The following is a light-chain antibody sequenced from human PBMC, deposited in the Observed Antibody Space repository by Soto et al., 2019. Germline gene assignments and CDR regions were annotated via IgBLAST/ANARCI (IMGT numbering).Light chain of an antibody. CDR1: NFGSKS. J-gene: IGLJ2*01. Sequence: SYELTQPPSVSVAPGQTARITCGGNNFGSKSVHWYQQTPGQAPVLVVYDDSDRPSGIPERFSGSNSGNTATLIISRVEAGDEADYYCQVWDSSSDHVVFGGGTKLTVL. CDR2: DDS. CDR3: QVWDSSSDHVV. V-gene: IGLV3-21*02.